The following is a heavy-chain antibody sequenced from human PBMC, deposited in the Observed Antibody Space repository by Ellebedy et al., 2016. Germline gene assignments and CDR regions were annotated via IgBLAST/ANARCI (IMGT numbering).Heavy chain of an antibody. Sequence: SETLSLTXTVSGGSLSSGAYYWTWLRPPAGQGLEWIGRIYTSGSPIYNPSLNSRVTMSIDTSNNHFSLEVNSVTAADTAVYYCASLTIPGGSDFWGQGTPVTVSS. V-gene: IGHV4-61*02. D-gene: IGHD3-3*01. CDR1: GGSLSSGAYY. CDR2: IYTSGSP. J-gene: IGHJ4*02. CDR3: ASLTIPGGSDF.